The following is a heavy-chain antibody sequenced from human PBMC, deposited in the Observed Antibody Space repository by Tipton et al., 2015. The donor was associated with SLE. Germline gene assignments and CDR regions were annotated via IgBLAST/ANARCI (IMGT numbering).Heavy chain of an antibody. J-gene: IGHJ4*02. Sequence: TLSLTCTVFDGSLSGYYWAWLRQSPGKGLEWIGEISHDGGANYNPSLESRGTISLETSKNQFSLKLSSVTAADTAVYYCAREAMVQGVIDYWGQGTLVTVSS. CDR1: DGSLSGYY. CDR2: ISHDGGA. CDR3: AREAMVQGVIDY. D-gene: IGHD3-10*01. V-gene: IGHV4-34*01.